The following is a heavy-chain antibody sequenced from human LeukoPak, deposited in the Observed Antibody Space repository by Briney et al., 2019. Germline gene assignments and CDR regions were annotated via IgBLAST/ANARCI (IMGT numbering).Heavy chain of an antibody. CDR2: INLDGSEK. D-gene: IGHD6-13*01. V-gene: IGHV3-7*01. Sequence: PVGSLRLSCAAPGFTFSNYWMAWVRQAPGKGLEWVANINLDGSEKDYVDSLKGRCTISRDDAKNSLYPQVNTLRAEDTAVYYCARDSEKSSCFAFDIWGQGTVVTVSS. CDR1: GFTFSNYW. J-gene: IGHJ3*02. CDR3: ARDSEKSSCFAFDI.